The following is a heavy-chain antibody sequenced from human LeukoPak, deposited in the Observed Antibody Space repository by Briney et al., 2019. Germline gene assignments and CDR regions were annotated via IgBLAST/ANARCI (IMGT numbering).Heavy chain of an antibody. Sequence: PSETLSLTCTVSGGSISSSSYYWGWIRQPPGKGLEWIGSIYYSGSTYYNPSLKSRVTISVDTSKNQFSLKLSSVTAADTAVYYCARDGYGGNGKPNWFDPWGQGTLVTVSS. D-gene: IGHD4-23*01. V-gene: IGHV4-39*07. J-gene: IGHJ5*02. CDR3: ARDGYGGNGKPNWFDP. CDR1: GGSISSSSYY. CDR2: IYYSGST.